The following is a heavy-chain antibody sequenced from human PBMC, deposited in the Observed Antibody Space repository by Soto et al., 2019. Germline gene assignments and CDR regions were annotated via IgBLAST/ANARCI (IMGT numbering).Heavy chain of an antibody. CDR2: ISYDGSSK. CDR1: GFNFRTYG. D-gene: IGHD1-1*01. J-gene: IGHJ4*02. Sequence: VRLVESGGGVVQPGTSLRLSCAASGFNFRTYGMHWARQAPGKGLEWVALISYDGSSKYYADSVKGRLTISRDNSKNTLYLQWSSLRGEDTAVYYCAGGWNYFDYWGQGTLVTVSS. V-gene: IGHV3-30*03. CDR3: AGGWNYFDY.